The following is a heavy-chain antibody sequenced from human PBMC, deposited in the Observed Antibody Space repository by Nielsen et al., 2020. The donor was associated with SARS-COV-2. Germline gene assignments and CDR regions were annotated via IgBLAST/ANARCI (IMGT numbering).Heavy chain of an antibody. D-gene: IGHD4-17*01. Sequence: VRQAPGKGLEWVAVISYDGSNKYYADSVKGRFTISRDNSKNTLYLQMNSLRAEDTAVYYCARDVIRGDYGDHLYYYYGMDVWGQGTTVTVSS. V-gene: IGHV3-30*04. J-gene: IGHJ6*02. CDR2: ISYDGSNK. CDR3: ARDVIRGDYGDHLYYYYGMDV.